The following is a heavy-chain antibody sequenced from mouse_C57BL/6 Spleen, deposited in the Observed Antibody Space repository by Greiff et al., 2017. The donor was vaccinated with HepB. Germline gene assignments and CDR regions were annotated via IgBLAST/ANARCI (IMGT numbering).Heavy chain of an antibody. V-gene: IGHV5-4*01. CDR3: AREGFYYGNYGGFAY. Sequence: EVKLMESGGGLVKPGGSLKLSCAASGFTFSSYAMSWVRQTPEKRLEWVATISDGGSYTYYPDNVKGRFTISRDNAKNNLYLQMSHLKSEDTAMYYCAREGFYYGNYGGFAYWGQGTLVTVSA. CDR1: GFTFSSYA. CDR2: ISDGGSYT. J-gene: IGHJ3*01. D-gene: IGHD2-1*01.